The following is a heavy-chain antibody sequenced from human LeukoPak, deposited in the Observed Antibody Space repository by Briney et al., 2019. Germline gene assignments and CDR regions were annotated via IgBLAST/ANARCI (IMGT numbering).Heavy chain of an antibody. D-gene: IGHD1-1*01. Sequence: SLPRPSATAGGIISPNSATWSWSRPSATSGLEWLGRTYYRSKWYNDYALSVKSRISINSDTSKNQFSLQLNSVTPEDTAVYYCASGSLEFDNWGQGTLVTVSS. CDR1: GGIISPNSAT. CDR3: ASGSLEFDN. CDR2: TYYRSKWYN. J-gene: IGHJ4*02. V-gene: IGHV6-1*01.